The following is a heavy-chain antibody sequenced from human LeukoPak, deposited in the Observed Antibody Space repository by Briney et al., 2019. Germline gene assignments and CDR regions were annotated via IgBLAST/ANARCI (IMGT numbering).Heavy chain of an antibody. J-gene: IGHJ5*02. CDR3: ARVSVTTETDWFDP. CDR2: IYHSGST. V-gene: IGHV4-4*02. Sequence: PSGTLSLTCAVSGGSISSSNWWSWVRQPPGKGLEWIGEIYHSGSTNYNPSLKSRVTISVDTSKNQFSLKLSSVTAADTAVYYCARVSVTTETDWFDPWGQGTLVTVSS. D-gene: IGHD4-17*01. CDR1: GGSISSSNW.